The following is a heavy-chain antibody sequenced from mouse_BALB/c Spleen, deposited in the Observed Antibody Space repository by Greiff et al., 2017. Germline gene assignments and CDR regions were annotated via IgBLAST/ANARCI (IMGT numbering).Heavy chain of an antibody. V-gene: IGHV1-69*02. CDR2: IYPSDSYT. CDR1: GYTFTSYW. CDR3: TRDYGSSYDY. J-gene: IGHJ2*01. D-gene: IGHD1-1*01. Sequence: QVQLQQPGAELVRPGASVKLSCKASGYTFTSYWINWVKQRPGQGLEWIGNIYPSDSYTNYNQKFKDKATLTVDKSSSTAYMQLSSPTSEDSAVYYCTRDYGSSYDYWGQGTTLTVSS.